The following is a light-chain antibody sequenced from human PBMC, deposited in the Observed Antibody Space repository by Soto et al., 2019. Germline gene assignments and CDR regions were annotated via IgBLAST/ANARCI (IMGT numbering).Light chain of an antibody. CDR2: KAS. V-gene: IGKV1-5*03. J-gene: IGKJ1*01. Sequence: DIQITQSPFTPSSSVGDRITITCRASQSVTKWLACYQQKPGKAPNLLIYKASSLESGVPSRFSGSGSGTEFTLTISSLQPDDFATYYCQQYNSYSQTFGQGTKVDI. CDR3: QQYNSYSQT. CDR1: QSVTKW.